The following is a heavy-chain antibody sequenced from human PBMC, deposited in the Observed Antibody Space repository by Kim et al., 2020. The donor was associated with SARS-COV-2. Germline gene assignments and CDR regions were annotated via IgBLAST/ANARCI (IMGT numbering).Heavy chain of an antibody. Sequence: GGSLRLSCVGSGFTFSNHGMHWVRQAPGKGLEWVAFILYDGSDQYYADSVKGRFTISRDNSKNTLYLQMNSLRAEDTAVYYCAKGAMVRGADHDYWGQGTLVTVSS. CDR1: GFTFSNHG. V-gene: IGHV3-30*18. D-gene: IGHD3-10*01. CDR2: ILYDGSDQ. CDR3: AKGAMVRGADHDY. J-gene: IGHJ4*02.